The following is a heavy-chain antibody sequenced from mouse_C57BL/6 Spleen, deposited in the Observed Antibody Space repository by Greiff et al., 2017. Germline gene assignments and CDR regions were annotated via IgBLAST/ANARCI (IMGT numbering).Heavy chain of an antibody. V-gene: IGHV1-55*01. CDR1: GYTFTSYW. D-gene: IGHD1-1*01. CDR2: IYPGSGST. CDR3: ARLGYYGSSYAMDY. J-gene: IGHJ4*01. Sequence: QVQLQQPGAELVKPGASVKMSCKASGYTFTSYWITLVKQRPGQGLEWIGDIYPGSGSTNYNEKFKSKATLTVDTSASTAYMQLSSLTSEDSAVYYCARLGYYGSSYAMDYWGQGTSVTVSS.